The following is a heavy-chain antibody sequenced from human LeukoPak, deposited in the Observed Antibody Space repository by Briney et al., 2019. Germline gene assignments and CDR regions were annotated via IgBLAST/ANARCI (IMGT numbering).Heavy chain of an antibody. CDR1: GFTFSSYA. CDR3: AKQYAVVPAAPIDY. J-gene: IGHJ4*02. Sequence: GGSLRLSCEASGFTFSSYAMSWVRQAPGKGLEWVSAISGSGGSTYYADSVKGRFTISRDNSKNTLYLQMNSLRAEDTAVYYCAKQYAVVPAAPIDYWGQGTLVTVSS. V-gene: IGHV3-23*01. CDR2: ISGSGGST. D-gene: IGHD2-2*01.